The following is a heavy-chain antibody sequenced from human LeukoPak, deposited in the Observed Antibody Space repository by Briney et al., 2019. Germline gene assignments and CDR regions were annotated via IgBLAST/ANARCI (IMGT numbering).Heavy chain of an antibody. Sequence: GGSLRLSCVASGFTFSNYAMSWVRQAPGKGLEWVSAISGGGGNTYYADSVKGRFTISRDNSKNTLYLQMNSLRAEDTAVYYCAKEERWLLHAFDIWGQGTMVTVSS. D-gene: IGHD5-24*01. CDR2: ISGGGGNT. J-gene: IGHJ3*02. CDR3: AKEERWLLHAFDI. CDR1: GFTFSNYA. V-gene: IGHV3-23*01.